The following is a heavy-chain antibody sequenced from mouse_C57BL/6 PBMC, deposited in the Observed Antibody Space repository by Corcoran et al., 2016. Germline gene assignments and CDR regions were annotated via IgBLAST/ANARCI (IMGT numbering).Heavy chain of an antibody. D-gene: IGHD1-1*01. V-gene: IGHV1-22*01. CDR2: INPNNGGT. Sequence: EVKLQQSGPELVKPGASVKMSCTASGYTFTDYNMHWVKQSHGKSLEWIGYINPNNGGTSYNQKFKGKATLTVNKSSSTAYMELRSLTSEDSAVYYCARSGYYGSSSRAYWGQWTLVTVSA. CDR1: GYTFTDYN. CDR3: ARSGYYGSSSRAY. J-gene: IGHJ3*01.